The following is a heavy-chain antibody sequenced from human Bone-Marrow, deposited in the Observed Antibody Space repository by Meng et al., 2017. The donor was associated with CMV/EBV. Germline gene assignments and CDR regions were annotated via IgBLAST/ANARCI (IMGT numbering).Heavy chain of an antibody. Sequence: GESLKISCAASGFTFSSYWMHWVRQAPGKGLEWVSSISRSSSYIYHTDSVKGRFTISRDNAKNSLYLQMNSLRAEDTAVYYCAKDQVAPAAPPNYYYYYGMDVWGQGTTVTVSS. V-gene: IGHV3-21*01. D-gene: IGHD2-2*01. J-gene: IGHJ6*02. CDR1: GFTFSSYW. CDR2: ISRSSSYI. CDR3: AKDQVAPAAPPNYYYYYGMDV.